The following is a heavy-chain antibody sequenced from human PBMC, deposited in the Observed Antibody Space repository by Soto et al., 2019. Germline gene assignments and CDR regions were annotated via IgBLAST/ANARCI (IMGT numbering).Heavy chain of an antibody. V-gene: IGHV4-31*01. CDR2: NYYSGIT. CDR3: ARGSSIAGLYYGMDV. CDR1: GGSISSGGYY. D-gene: IGHD6-6*01. J-gene: IGHJ6*02. Sequence: QVQLQESGPGLVKPSQTLSLTCTVSGGSISSGGYYWTWIRQHPGKGLEWIGYNYYSGITYYNPSPKRPVTISRDTSKNQFSLKLSSVTAADTAGYYCARGSSIAGLYYGMDVWGQGTTVTVSS.